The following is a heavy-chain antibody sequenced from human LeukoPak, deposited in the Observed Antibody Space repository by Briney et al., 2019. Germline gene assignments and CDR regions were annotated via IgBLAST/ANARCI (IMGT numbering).Heavy chain of an antibody. D-gene: IGHD2-2*01. Sequence: PGGSLRLSCAASGFTFRSYCMHWVRQAPGKGLEWVAFIRYDGSNKYYADSVKGRFTISRDNSKNTLYLQMNSLRAEDTAVYYCAKVGDKIVVVPAAPHDYWGQGTLVTVSS. CDR1: GFTFRSYC. CDR3: AKVGDKIVVVPAAPHDY. CDR2: IRYDGSNK. V-gene: IGHV3-30*02. J-gene: IGHJ4*02.